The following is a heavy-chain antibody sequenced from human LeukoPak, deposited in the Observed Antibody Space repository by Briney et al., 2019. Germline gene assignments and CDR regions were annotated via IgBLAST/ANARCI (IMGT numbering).Heavy chain of an antibody. D-gene: IGHD3-10*01. CDR2: INIDGTTT. CDR3: SRDGPLSGTGHVDY. Sequence: GGSLRLSCAASGFTFSSYWMHWVRQAPGKGLVWVSRINIDGTTTNYADSVKGRFTISRDNAKNTLYLQMNSLRADDTAVYFCSRDGPLSGTGHVDYWGQGTLVTVSS. CDR1: GFTFSSYW. V-gene: IGHV3-74*01. J-gene: IGHJ4*02.